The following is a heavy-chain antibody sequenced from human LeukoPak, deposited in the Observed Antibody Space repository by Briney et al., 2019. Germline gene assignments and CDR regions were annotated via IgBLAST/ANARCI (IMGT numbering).Heavy chain of an antibody. V-gene: IGHV4-59*08. J-gene: IGHJ4*02. CDR2: IYYSGST. D-gene: IGHD3-22*01. CDR3: ARHGEYYYDSSGYYWGYYFDY. CDR1: GESISGFY. Sequence: SETLSLTCTVSGESISGFYWTWIRQPPGKGLEWIGYIYYSGSTNYNPSLKSRVTISVDTSKNQFSLKLSSVTAADTAVYYCARHGEYYYDSSGYYWGYYFDYWGQGTLVTVSS.